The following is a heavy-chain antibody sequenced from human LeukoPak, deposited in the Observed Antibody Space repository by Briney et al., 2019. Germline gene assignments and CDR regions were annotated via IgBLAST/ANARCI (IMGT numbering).Heavy chain of an antibody. CDR3: AKGRIQLWSGATGY. Sequence: GGSLRLSCAASGFTFSSYAMSWVRQAPGKGLEWVSAISGSGGSTYYADSVKGRFTISRDNSKNTLYLQMNSLRAEDTAVYYCAKGRIQLWSGATGYWGQGTLVTVSS. CDR1: GFTFSSYA. D-gene: IGHD5-18*01. V-gene: IGHV3-23*01. J-gene: IGHJ4*02. CDR2: ISGSGGST.